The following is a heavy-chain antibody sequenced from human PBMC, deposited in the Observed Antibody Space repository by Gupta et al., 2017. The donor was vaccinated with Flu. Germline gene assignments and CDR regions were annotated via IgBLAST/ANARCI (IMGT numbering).Heavy chain of an antibody. CDR2: IASDGSHK. J-gene: IGHJ6*03. CDR3: AKDGPWTASCPYYCYYMDV. V-gene: IGHV3-30*18. D-gene: IGHD2-2*01. CDR1: GFTFSMYG. Sequence: QMHLVESGGGMVKSGTSLRLSCAASGFTFSMYGMHWGRQAPGKGLGWVADIASDGSHKDYADSVRGRFTISRDNSKNTLSLEMDSLRVEDTAVYYCAKDGPWTASCPYYCYYMDVWGKGTTVTVSS.